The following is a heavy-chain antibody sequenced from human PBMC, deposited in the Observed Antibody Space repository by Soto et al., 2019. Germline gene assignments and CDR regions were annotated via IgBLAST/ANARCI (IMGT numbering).Heavy chain of an antibody. Sequence: PSQTLSLTCAISGNSVSTNRTAWNWFRQSPSRGLEWLGRTYYRSMWYNDYAVSVKSRITVNPDTSKNQFSLHLNSVTPEDTAVYFFAGTTSHHWYYMDVSNKGTTVPVSS. D-gene: IGHD1-7*01. CDR2: TYYRSMWYN. CDR1: GNSVSTNRTA. V-gene: IGHV6-1*01. CDR3: AGTTSHHWYYMDV. J-gene: IGHJ6*03.